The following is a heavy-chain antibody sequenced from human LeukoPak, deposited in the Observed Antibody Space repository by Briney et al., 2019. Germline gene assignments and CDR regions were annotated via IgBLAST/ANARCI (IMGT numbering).Heavy chain of an antibody. V-gene: IGHV4-61*02. D-gene: IGHD3-22*01. CDR3: ARDRGYYDSSGYYYYFDY. CDR1: GGSISSGIYY. J-gene: IGHJ4*02. CDR2: IYTSGST. Sequence: PSQTLSLTCTVSGGSISSGIYYWSWIRQPAGKGLERIGRIYTSGSTNYNPSLKSRVTMSVDTSKNQFSLKLSSVTAADTAVYYCARDRGYYDSSGYYYYFDYWGQGTLVTVSS.